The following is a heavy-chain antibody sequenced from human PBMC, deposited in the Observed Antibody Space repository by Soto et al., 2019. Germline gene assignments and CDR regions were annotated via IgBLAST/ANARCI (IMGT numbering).Heavy chain of an antibody. CDR3: AKSRPSVEKTGDYVQNWGRVGYCGGGSCSLAFDI. D-gene: IGHD2-15*01. V-gene: IGHV3-23*01. CDR1: GFAFSNYA. Sequence: GGSLRLSCSASGFAFSNYAMAWVRQAPGQGLEWISSLSGSGGNTYYADSVKGRFTISRDNSKNTLSLHMNSLTAEDTAKYYCAKSRPSVEKTGDYVQNWGRVGYCGGGSCSLAFDIWGQGTMVTVSS. J-gene: IGHJ3*02. CDR2: LSGSGGNT.